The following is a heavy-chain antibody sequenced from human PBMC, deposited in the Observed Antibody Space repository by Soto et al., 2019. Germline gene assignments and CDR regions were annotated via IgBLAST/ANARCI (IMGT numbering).Heavy chain of an antibody. Sequence: ASVKVSCKASGYTFTGYYMHWVRQAPGQGLEWMGWINPNSGGTNYAQKFQGRVTMTRDTSISTAYMELSRLRSDDTAVYYCARESTIFGVVIISYYYGMDVWGQGTTVTVSS. CDR3: ARESTIFGVVIISYYYGMDV. D-gene: IGHD3-3*01. CDR1: GYTFTGYY. CDR2: INPNSGGT. V-gene: IGHV1-2*02. J-gene: IGHJ6*02.